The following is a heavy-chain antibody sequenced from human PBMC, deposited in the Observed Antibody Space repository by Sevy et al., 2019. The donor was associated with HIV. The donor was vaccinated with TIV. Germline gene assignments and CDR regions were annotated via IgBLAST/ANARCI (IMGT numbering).Heavy chain of an antibody. V-gene: IGHV3-23*01. Sequence: GGSLRLSCAASGFTFRNYAMNWVRQPPGKGLEWVSVISDGGGTTYYADSVKGRFTISRDDSKSTLYLQMNSLRVEDTAVYFCAKRVAGALAALDIWGQGTMVTVSS. CDR2: ISDGGGTT. J-gene: IGHJ3*02. CDR3: AKRVAGALAALDI. CDR1: GFTFRNYA. D-gene: IGHD3-10*01.